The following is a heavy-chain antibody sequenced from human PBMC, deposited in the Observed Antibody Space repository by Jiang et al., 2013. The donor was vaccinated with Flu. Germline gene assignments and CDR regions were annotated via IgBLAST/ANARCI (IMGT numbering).Heavy chain of an antibody. CDR1: GFNFENYA. CDR2: MNWNSYNI. D-gene: IGHD3-3*01. CDR3: VRGEWSRRDDAFAV. V-gene: IGHV3-9*01. Sequence: QLLESGGGLVQPGGSLRLSCVASGFNFENYAMHWVRQVPGKGLEWVSGMNWNSYNIGYADSVKGRFTISRDDAKNSLYLQMNSLRPEDTALYYCVRGEWSRRDDAFAVWGQGTLVTVSS. J-gene: IGHJ3*01.